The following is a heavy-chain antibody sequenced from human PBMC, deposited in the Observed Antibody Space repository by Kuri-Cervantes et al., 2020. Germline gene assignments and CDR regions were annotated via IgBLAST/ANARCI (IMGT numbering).Heavy chain of an antibody. Sequence: GGSLRLSCAASGFTFSNFWMAWIRQAPGKGLEWVANINQDESERYYVDSVKGRFSISRDNAKNSLYLQMNSLRAEDTAVYYCARVRVAVAGIIDYWGQGTLVTVSS. CDR2: INQDESER. V-gene: IGHV3-7*01. CDR3: ARVRVAVAGIIDY. J-gene: IGHJ4*02. CDR1: GFTFSNFW. D-gene: IGHD6-19*01.